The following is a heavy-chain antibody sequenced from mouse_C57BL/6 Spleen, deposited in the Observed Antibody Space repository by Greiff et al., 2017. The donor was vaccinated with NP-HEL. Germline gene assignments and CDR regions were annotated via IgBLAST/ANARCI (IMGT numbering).Heavy chain of an antibody. CDR1: GYTFTDYY. V-gene: IGHV1-26*01. Sequence: EVQLQQSGPELVKPGASVKISCKASGYTFTDYYMNWVKQSHGKSLEWIGDINPNNGGTSYNQKFKGKATLTVDKSSSTAYMELRSLTSEDSAVYYCARSSIDYDCFDYWGQGTTLTVSS. CDR2: INPNNGGT. CDR3: ARSSIDYDCFDY. D-gene: IGHD2-4*01. J-gene: IGHJ2*01.